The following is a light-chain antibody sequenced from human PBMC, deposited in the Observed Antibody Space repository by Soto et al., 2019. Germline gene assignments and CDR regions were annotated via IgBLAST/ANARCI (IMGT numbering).Light chain of an antibody. CDR1: QSVSSSY. J-gene: IGKJ1*01. Sequence: IVLTPSPGTLSLSPGERATLSCRASQSVSSSYLAWYQQKPGQAPRLLIYGASSRATGIPDRFSGSGSGTDFTLTISRLEPEDVAVYYCQQYGSSPKTFGQGTKVDIK. CDR3: QQYGSSPKT. CDR2: GAS. V-gene: IGKV3-20*01.